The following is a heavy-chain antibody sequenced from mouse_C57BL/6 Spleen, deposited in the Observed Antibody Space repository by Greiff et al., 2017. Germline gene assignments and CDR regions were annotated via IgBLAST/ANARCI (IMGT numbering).Heavy chain of an antibody. CDR3: ARDWALYAMDY. CDR2: IHPNSGST. CDR1: GYTFTGYW. J-gene: IGHJ4*01. D-gene: IGHD4-1*01. Sequence: QVQLQQPGAELVKPGASVKLSCKASGYTFTGYWMHWVKQRPGQGLEWIGMIHPNSGSTNYNEKFKSKATLTVDKSSSTAYMQLSSLTSEDSAVYYCARDWALYAMDYWGQGTSVTVSS. V-gene: IGHV1-64*01.